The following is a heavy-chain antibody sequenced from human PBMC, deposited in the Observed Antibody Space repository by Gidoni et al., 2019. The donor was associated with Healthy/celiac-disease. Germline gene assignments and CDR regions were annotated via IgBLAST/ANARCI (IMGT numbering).Heavy chain of an antibody. CDR2: MSWNSGSI. J-gene: IGHJ3*02. CDR1: GFTFDDYA. V-gene: IGHV3-9*01. D-gene: IGHD3-22*01. Sequence: EVQLVESGGGLVQPGRSPRLSCAASGFTFDDYAMHWVRQAPGKGLEWVSGMSWNSGSIGYADSVKGRFTISRDNAKNSLYLQMNSLRAEDTALYYCAKAEYYYDSSGPLDIWGQGTMVTVSS. CDR3: AKAEYYYDSSGPLDI.